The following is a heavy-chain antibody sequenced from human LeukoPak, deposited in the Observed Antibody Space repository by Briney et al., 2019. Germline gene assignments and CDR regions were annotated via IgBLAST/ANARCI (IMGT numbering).Heavy chain of an antibody. CDR1: GFTFSSYG. V-gene: IGHV3-30*18. Sequence: GGSLRLSCAASGFTFSSYGMHWVRQAPGKGLEWVAVISYDGSNKYYADSVKGRFTISRDNSKNTLYLQMNSLRAEDTAVYYCAKVGSSSNHFDYWGQGTLVTVSS. J-gene: IGHJ4*02. CDR3: AKVGSSSNHFDY. CDR2: ISYDGSNK. D-gene: IGHD6-13*01.